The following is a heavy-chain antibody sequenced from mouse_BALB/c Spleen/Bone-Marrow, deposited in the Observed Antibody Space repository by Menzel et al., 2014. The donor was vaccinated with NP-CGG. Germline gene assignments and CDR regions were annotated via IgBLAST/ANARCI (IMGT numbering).Heavy chain of an antibody. D-gene: IGHD2-1*01. CDR3: ARGLYYGPFAY. V-gene: IGHV5-12*02. Sequence: EVKLMESGGGLVQPGESLKLSCATSGFTFSDYYMYWVRQTPEKRLEWVAYISNGGGSTYYPDTVKGRFTISRDNAKNTLYLQMSRLKSEDTAVYSCARGLYYGPFAYWGQGTLVTVSA. CDR2: ISNGGGST. J-gene: IGHJ3*01. CDR1: GFTFSDYY.